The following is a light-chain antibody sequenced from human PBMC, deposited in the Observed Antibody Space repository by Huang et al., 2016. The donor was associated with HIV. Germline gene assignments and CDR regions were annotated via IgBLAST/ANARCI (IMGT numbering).Light chain of an antibody. J-gene: IGKJ1*01. V-gene: IGKV3-15*01. CDR3: QQYSKRPWT. CDR2: GAS. Sequence: EIVMTKSPATLSMSPGERATLSCRASQSVINNLGWYQQKPGQAPRLLIYGASTRATGVPARFSGSGAGTEFSLTISSLQSEDFAVYYCQQYSKRPWTFGQGTKVEIK. CDR1: QSVINN.